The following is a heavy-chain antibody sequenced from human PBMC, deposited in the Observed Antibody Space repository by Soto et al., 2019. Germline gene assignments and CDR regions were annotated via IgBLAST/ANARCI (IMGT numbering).Heavy chain of an antibody. CDR3: AKDKASGGY. CDR2: ITGSGDTI. Sequence: EVPLLESGGGLVQPGGSLRLSCAASGFSFTSYAMTWVRQAPGKGLEWVSSITGSGDTIYYADSVKGRFTISRDNSKNTLYLQMDSLRCEDTAIYYCAKDKASGGYSGQGTLVTV. D-gene: IGHD2-15*01. CDR1: GFSFTSYA. V-gene: IGHV3-23*01. J-gene: IGHJ4*02.